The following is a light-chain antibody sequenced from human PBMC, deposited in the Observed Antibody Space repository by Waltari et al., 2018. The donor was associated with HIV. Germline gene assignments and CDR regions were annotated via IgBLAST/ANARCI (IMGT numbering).Light chain of an antibody. V-gene: IGKV1-12*01. CDR3: QQDNSFPLS. Sequence: DILLTQSPSSVSASVEARVTITCRASQGIAGWLAWYQQKPGKAPKLLIYAASSLASGVPSRFSGSGSGTDFSLTISSLQPEDCAAYYCQQDNSFPLSFGGGTKVEIK. J-gene: IGKJ4*01. CDR1: QGIAGW. CDR2: AAS.